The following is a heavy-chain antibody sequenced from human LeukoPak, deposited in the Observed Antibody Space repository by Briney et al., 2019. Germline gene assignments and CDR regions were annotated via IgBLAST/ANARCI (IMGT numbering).Heavy chain of an antibody. D-gene: IGHD5-24*01. Sequence: GGSLRLSCAASGFTFSSYTMHWVRQAPGKGLEWVAVMSYDGSDNYYADSVKGRFTISRDNSRTTVYLQMNSLRAEGTAVYYCARGSRWLQLGPFDYWGQGTLVTVSS. CDR3: ARGSRWLQLGPFDY. V-gene: IGHV3-30*01. CDR2: MSYDGSDN. J-gene: IGHJ4*02. CDR1: GFTFSSYT.